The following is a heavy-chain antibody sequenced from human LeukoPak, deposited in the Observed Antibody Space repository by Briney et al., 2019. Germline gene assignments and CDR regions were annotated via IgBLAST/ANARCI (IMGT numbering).Heavy chain of an antibody. CDR2: ISDNEGRT. CDR1: GFTFNYYA. V-gene: IGHV3-23*01. CDR3: ARHDSFIPY. J-gene: IGHJ4*02. Sequence: GGSLRHSFAASGFTFNYYAMSWVRQAPGKGLEWVSSISDNEGRTYYTDSVKGRFTISRDNTKNTVYLQMHNLRADDTAVYFCARHDSFIPYWGQGALVTVSS. D-gene: IGHD5-18*01.